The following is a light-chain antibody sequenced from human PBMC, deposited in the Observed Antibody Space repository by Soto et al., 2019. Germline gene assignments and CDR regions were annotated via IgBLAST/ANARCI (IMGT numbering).Light chain of an antibody. V-gene: IGLV2-14*01. CDR1: SSDVGGYNS. CDR2: EVT. CDR3: SSYARSTIVYVI. Sequence: QSALTQPASVSGSPGQSITISCTGTSSDVGGYNSVSWYQQYAGKAPKLMIYEVTNRPSGVSDRFSGSKSGNTASLTISGLQAEDEADYYCSSYARSTIVYVIFGGGTKLTVL. J-gene: IGLJ2*01.